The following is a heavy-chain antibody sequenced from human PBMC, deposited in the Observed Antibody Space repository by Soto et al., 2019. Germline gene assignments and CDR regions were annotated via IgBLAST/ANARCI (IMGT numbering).Heavy chain of an antibody. Sequence: SETLSLTCAVSGYSTSSGYYWGWIRQPPGKGLEWIGSIYHSGSTYYNPSLKSRVTISVDTSKNQFSLKLSSVTAADTAVYYWARFDFWSCSYWGQGTLVTVSS. V-gene: IGHV4-38-2*01. J-gene: IGHJ4*02. D-gene: IGHD3-3*01. CDR1: GYSTSSGYY. CDR3: ARFDFWSCSY. CDR2: IYHSGST.